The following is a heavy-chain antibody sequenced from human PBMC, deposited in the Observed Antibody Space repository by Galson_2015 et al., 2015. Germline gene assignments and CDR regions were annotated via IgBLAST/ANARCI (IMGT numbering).Heavy chain of an antibody. CDR2: IWYDGSNK. J-gene: IGHJ6*02. Sequence: SLRLPCAASGFTFSSYGMHWVRQAPGKGLEWAAVIWYDGSNKYYADSLKGRFTISRDNSKNTLYLQMSSLRAEDTAVYYCARENEPEKLWSGGYYYYGMDVWGQGTTVTVSS. V-gene: IGHV3-33*01. CDR1: GFTFSSYG. D-gene: IGHD1-14*01. CDR3: ARENEPEKLWSGGYYYYGMDV.